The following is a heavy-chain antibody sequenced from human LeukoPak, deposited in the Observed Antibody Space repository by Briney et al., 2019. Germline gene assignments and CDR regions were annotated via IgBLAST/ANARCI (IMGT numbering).Heavy chain of an antibody. V-gene: IGHV1-18*01. J-gene: IGHJ4*02. CDR1: GYTFTSYG. D-gene: IGHD3-3*01. CDR3: ARDLVHYDFWSGYYTPIFDY. Sequence: ASVKVSCKASGYTFTSYGISWVRQAPGQGLEWMGRISAYNGNTNYAQKLQGRVTMTTDTSTSTAYMELRSLRSDDTAVYYCARDLVHYDFWSGYYTPIFDYWGQGTLVTVSS. CDR2: ISAYNGNT.